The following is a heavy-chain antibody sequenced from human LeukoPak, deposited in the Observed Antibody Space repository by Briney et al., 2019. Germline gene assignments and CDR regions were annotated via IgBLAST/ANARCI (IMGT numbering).Heavy chain of an antibody. D-gene: IGHD6-19*01. J-gene: IGHJ6*02. CDR2: LSGSGGDT. Sequence: GGSLRLSCSASGFTFSRNAMSWVRQAPGKGLEWVSSLSGSGGDTYYADSVKGRFTISRDNSKNTVYLQMNSLRAEDTAVYYCAKVGSSGWYAMDVWGRGTSVTVS. CDR1: GFTFSRNA. V-gene: IGHV3-23*01. CDR3: AKVGSSGWYAMDV.